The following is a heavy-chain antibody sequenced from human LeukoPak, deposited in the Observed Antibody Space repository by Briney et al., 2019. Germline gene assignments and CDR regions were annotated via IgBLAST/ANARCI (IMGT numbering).Heavy chain of an antibody. V-gene: IGHV4-39*01. CDR2: IFYNGNT. D-gene: IGHD3-22*01. Sequence: SETLSLTCTVSGGSILDSTYYWAWLRQPPGKGLEWIATIFYNGNTHYNPSPKSRVTMSVDTVKNQFSLNLNSVTAADTAVYYCARQSSGYYYGWFDPWGQGTLVTVSS. CDR1: GGSILDSTYY. J-gene: IGHJ5*02. CDR3: ARQSSGYYYGWFDP.